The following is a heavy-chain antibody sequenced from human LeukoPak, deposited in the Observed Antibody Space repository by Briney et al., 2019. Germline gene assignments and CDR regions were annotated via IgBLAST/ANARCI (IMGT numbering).Heavy chain of an antibody. V-gene: IGHV3-74*01. D-gene: IGHD3-22*01. CDR2: IHSDGSST. CDR1: GFTFSSYW. Sequence: GGSLRLSCAASGFTFSSYWMHWVRQAPGKGLVWVSHIHSDGSSTSYADSVRGRFTISRDDAKSTLYLQMNSLRAEDTAVYYCARSGWPYYFDYWGQGTLVTVSS. J-gene: IGHJ4*02. CDR3: ARSGWPYYFDY.